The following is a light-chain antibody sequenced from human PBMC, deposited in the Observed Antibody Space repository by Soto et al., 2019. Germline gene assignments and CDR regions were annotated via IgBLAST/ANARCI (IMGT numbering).Light chain of an antibody. Sequence: VLTQSPHTLSLSPGGSATLSCRASQSVSSYLAWYQQRPGQALRLLIYDVSKRATGIPARFSGSGSRTDFTLTITRLEPEDFASDFCHQRSNWPLTFGGGTKLEIK. V-gene: IGKV3-11*01. J-gene: IGKJ4*01. CDR1: QSVSSY. CDR2: DVS. CDR3: HQRSNWPLT.